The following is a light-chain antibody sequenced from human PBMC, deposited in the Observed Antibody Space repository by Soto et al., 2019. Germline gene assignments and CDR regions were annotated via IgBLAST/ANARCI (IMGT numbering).Light chain of an antibody. CDR3: EQYNNWPIT. CDR2: GAS. V-gene: IGKV3-15*01. CDR1: QYIGSN. J-gene: IGKJ5*01. Sequence: EIVMTQSAATLSVSPGERSTLSCRASQYIGSNLAWYQQKPGQAPRLLIYGASTRATGIPARFSGSGSGTEFTLTISSLQSEDFAVYYCEQYNNWPITFGQGTRLEIK.